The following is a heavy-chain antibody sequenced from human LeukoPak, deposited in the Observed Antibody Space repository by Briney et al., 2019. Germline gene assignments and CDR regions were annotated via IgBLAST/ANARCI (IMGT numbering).Heavy chain of an antibody. Sequence: WASVKVSCKASGYTFTGYYMHWVRQAPGQGLEWMGRINPNSGGTNYAQKFQGRVTMTRDTSTSTVYMELSSLRSEDTAVYYCARNLAYGGNLFDYWGQGTLVTVSS. J-gene: IGHJ4*02. D-gene: IGHD4-23*01. CDR1: GYTFTGYY. V-gene: IGHV1-2*06. CDR2: INPNSGGT. CDR3: ARNLAYGGNLFDY.